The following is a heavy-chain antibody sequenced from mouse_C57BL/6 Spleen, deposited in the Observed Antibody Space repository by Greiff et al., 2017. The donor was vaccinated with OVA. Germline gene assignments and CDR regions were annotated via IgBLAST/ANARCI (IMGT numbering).Heavy chain of an antibody. D-gene: IGHD1-1*01. CDR3: TRRDYYDY. CDR2: IDPETGGT. J-gene: IGHJ2*01. CDR1: GYTFTDYE. V-gene: IGHV1-15*01. Sequence: QVQPQESGAELVRPGASVTLSCKASGYTFTDYEMHWVKQTPVHGLEWIGAIDPETGGTAYNQKFKGKAILTADKSSSTAYMELRSLTSEDSAVYYCTRRDYYDYWGQGTTLTVSS.